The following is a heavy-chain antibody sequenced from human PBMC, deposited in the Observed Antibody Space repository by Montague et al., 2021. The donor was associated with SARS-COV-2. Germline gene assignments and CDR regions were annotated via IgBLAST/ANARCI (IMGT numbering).Heavy chain of an antibody. CDR2: IYVTGNS. Sequence: TLSLTCTVSGGAISDGNYYWSWVRQPAGKGLELIGRIYVTGNSKSNPSLKSRVTTFIDTAKHQFYLNLTSVTAADTAVYYCGGVANDPFDGHWGQGTLVTVSS. D-gene: IGHD1-1*01. CDR3: GGVANDPFDGH. V-gene: IGHV4-61*02. J-gene: IGHJ4*02. CDR1: GGAISDGNYY.